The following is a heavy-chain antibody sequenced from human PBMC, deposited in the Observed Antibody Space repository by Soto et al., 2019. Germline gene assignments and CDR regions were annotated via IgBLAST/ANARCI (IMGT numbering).Heavy chain of an antibody. J-gene: IGHJ4*02. CDR3: ERDPSDTAPGSDY. D-gene: IGHD5-18*01. Sequence: GGSLRLSCAASGFTFSSYSMNWVRQAPGKGLEWVSSISSSSSYIYYSDSVKGRFTISRDNAKNSLYLQMNSLRAEDTAVYYCERDPSDTAPGSDYWGQGTLVTVSS. CDR2: ISSSSSYI. CDR1: GFTFSSYS. V-gene: IGHV3-21*01.